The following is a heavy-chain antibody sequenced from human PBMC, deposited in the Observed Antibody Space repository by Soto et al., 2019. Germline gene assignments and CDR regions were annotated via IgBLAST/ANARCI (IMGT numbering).Heavy chain of an antibody. CDR3: ARHHCSTTDCYTAVDF. CDR2: ISADSGHT. V-gene: IGHV1-18*04. Sequence: QVQLVQSGAEVKTPGASVQVSCKASGYTFANYDVSWVRQAPGQGLEWMGWISADSGHTSNAQKFQGRVTLTTDTSTNTDYMELRSLRSDDTAVYYCARHHCSTTDCYTAVDFWGQGTLVTVSS. J-gene: IGHJ4*02. D-gene: IGHD2-2*02. CDR1: GYTFANYD.